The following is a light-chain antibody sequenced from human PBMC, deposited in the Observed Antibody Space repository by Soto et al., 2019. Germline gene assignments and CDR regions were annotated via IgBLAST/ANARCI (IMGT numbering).Light chain of an antibody. J-gene: IGKJ2*01. Sequence: DIPMTQSPSSLSASVGDRVTITCRASQTISTYLNWYQQKPGKAPRLLIYDASSLLSGVPSRCSGRGSGTDFTLTIASLQPEDFSTYYCQQSDSTPYTFGQGTKVDIK. CDR1: QTISTY. CDR3: QQSDSTPYT. V-gene: IGKV1-39*01. CDR2: DAS.